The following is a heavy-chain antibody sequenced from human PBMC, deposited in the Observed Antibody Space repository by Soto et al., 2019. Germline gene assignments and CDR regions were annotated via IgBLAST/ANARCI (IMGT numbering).Heavy chain of an antibody. CDR2: IIPIFGTA. CDR1: GGTFSSYT. V-gene: IGHV1-69*12. J-gene: IGHJ2*01. Sequence: QVQLVQSGAEVKKPGSSVTVSCKASGGTFSSYTISWVRQAPGQGLEWMGGIIPIFGTANYAQKFQGRVTITADESTSTAYMELSSLRSEDXAVXXXXXXXXXXXXXXXXXXXGRGTLVTVSS. CDR3: XXXXXXXXXXXXXXX.